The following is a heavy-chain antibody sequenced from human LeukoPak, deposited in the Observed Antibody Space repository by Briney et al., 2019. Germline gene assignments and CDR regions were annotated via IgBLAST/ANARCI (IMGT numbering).Heavy chain of an antibody. J-gene: IGHJ6*02. CDR1: GYTFTSYD. D-gene: IGHD3-3*01. Sequence: EASVKVSCKASGYTFTSYDINWVRQATGQGLEWMGWMNPNSGNTGYAQKFQGRVTMTRNTPISTAYMELSSLRSEDTAVYYCAREMKYYDFWSGYSSYGMDVWGQGTTVTVSS. CDR3: AREMKYYDFWSGYSSYGMDV. CDR2: MNPNSGNT. V-gene: IGHV1-8*01.